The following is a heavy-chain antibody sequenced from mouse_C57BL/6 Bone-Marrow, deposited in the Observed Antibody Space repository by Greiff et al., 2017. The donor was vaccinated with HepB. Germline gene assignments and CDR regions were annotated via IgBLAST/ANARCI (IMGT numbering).Heavy chain of an antibody. CDR3: ARGDYYGIFYAMDY. J-gene: IGHJ4*01. Sequence: EVQLVESGGGLVKPGGSLKLSCAASGFTFSSYAMSWVRQTPEKRLEWVATISDGGSYTYYPDNVKGRFTISRDNAKNNLYLQMSHLKSEDTAMYYCARGDYYGIFYAMDYWGQGTSVTVSS. V-gene: IGHV5-4*01. CDR2: ISDGGSYT. D-gene: IGHD2-1*01. CDR1: GFTFSSYA.